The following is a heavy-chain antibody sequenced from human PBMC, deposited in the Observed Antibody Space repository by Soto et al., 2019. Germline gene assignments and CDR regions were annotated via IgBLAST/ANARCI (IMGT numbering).Heavy chain of an antibody. CDR2: INSDGSST. Sequence: GGSLRLSCAASGFTFSSYWMHWVRQAPGKGLVWVSRINSDGSSTSYADSVKGRFTISRDNAKNTLYLQMNSLRAEDTAVYYCARGRSRYYYYDSSGYSQPAYWGQGTLVTVSS. CDR1: GFTFSSYW. CDR3: ARGRSRYYYYDSSGYSQPAY. V-gene: IGHV3-74*01. D-gene: IGHD3-22*01. J-gene: IGHJ4*02.